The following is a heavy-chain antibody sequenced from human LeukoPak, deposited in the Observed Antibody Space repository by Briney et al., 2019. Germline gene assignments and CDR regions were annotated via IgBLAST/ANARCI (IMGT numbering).Heavy chain of an antibody. CDR3: ARKYYGSGSYYVDY. CDR2: ISSSSSTI. Sequence: GSLRLSCAASGFTFSSYIMNLVRPAPGKVLGLVSYISSSSSTIYYADSVKGRFTISRDNAKNSLYLQMNSLRDEDTAVYYCARKYYGSGSYYVDYWGQGTLVTVSS. V-gene: IGHV3-48*02. J-gene: IGHJ4*02. CDR1: GFTFSSYI. D-gene: IGHD3-10*01.